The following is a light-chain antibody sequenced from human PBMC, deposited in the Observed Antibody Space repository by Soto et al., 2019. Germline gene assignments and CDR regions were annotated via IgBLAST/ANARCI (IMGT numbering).Light chain of an antibody. CDR1: QTISTC. CDR3: QQCLTTPRT. V-gene: IGKV1-39*01. Sequence: DIQMTQFPSSLSASVGDRVTITCRASQTISTCLNWYQQKAGTAPKLLIYGASDLKGGIPSRFSGSGSGTYFTLTISSLQPEDFAIYYCQQCLTTPRTFGQGTRVEI. J-gene: IGKJ1*01. CDR2: GAS.